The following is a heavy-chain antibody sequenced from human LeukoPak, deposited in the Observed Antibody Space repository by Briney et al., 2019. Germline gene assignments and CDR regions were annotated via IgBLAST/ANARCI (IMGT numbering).Heavy chain of an antibody. J-gene: IGHJ4*01. V-gene: IGHV3-23*01. Sequence: GGALRLSCAASVFTFSNSAMTWVRQAPAKGLEWVSTLIGSGIATYYADSVKGRFTISRDNSRNPRYLQMNSLRAEDTGVYYCAKGIYRSGWSYCEYWGDGTLVSVS. CDR1: VFTFSNSA. CDR3: AKGIYRSGWSYCEY. CDR2: LIGSGIAT. D-gene: IGHD6-19*01.